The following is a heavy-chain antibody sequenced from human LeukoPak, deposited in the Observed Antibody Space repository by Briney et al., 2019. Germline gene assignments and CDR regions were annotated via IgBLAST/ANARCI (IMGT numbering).Heavy chain of an antibody. CDR3: ARAIPVGRAFDY. Sequence: SETLSLTCAVYGGSFSGYYWSWIRQPPGKGLEWIGEINHSGSTNYNPSLKSRVTISVDTSKNQFSLKLSSVTAADTAVYYCARAIPVGRAFDYWGQGTLVTVPS. J-gene: IGHJ4*02. V-gene: IGHV4-34*01. CDR1: GGSFSGYY. D-gene: IGHD2-21*01. CDR2: INHSGST.